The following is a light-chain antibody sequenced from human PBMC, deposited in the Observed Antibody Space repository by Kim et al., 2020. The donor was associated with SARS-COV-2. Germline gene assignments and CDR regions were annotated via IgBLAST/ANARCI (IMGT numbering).Light chain of an antibody. V-gene: IGLV2-14*03. CDR2: DVN. J-gene: IGLJ3*02. Sequence: GQSITISCTGTSSDVCAYNYVSWFQQHPGKVPKVMISDVNNRPSGVSNRFSGSKSGNTAALTISGLQAEDEADYYCISYTTSSTWVFGGGTKVTVL. CDR1: SSDVCAYNY. CDR3: ISYTTSSTWV.